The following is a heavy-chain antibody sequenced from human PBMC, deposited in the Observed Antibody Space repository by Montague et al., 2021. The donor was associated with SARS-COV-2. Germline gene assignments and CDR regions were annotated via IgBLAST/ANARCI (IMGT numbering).Heavy chain of an antibody. CDR3: ARDHMTTLFMVYYYGMDV. Sequence: SETLSLTCTVPGGSISSYYWSWIRQPAGKGLEWIGCIYPSGSTKYNPSLMSRVTMSVDTSKNQFSLKLSSVTAADTAVYYCARDHMTTLFMVYYYGMDVWGQGTTVSVSS. CDR2: IYPSGST. CDR1: GGSISSYY. J-gene: IGHJ6*02. V-gene: IGHV4-4*07. D-gene: IGHD4-11*01.